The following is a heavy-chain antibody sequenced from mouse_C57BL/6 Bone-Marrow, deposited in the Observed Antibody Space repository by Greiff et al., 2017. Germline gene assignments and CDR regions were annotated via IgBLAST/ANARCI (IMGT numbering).Heavy chain of an antibody. CDR3: ARSSYVGYFDV. CDR1: GYTFTSYW. Sequence: VQLQQPGAELVKPGASVKLSCKASGYTFTSYWMHWVKQRPGQGLEWIGMIHPNSGSTNYNEKFKSKATLTVDKSSSTAYMQLSSLTSEDSAVYYCARSSYVGYFDVWGTGTTVTVSS. V-gene: IGHV1-64*01. J-gene: IGHJ1*03. D-gene: IGHD1-1*01. CDR2: IHPNSGST.